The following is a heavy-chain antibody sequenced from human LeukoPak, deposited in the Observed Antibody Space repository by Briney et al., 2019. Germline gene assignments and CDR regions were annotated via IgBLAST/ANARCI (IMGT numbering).Heavy chain of an antibody. V-gene: IGHV1-46*01. CDR1: GGTFTIYA. Sequence: ASVKVSCKASGGTFTIYAISWVRQAPGQGLEWMGIINPSGGSTSYAQKFQGRVTMTRDTSTSTVYMELSSLRSEDTAVYYCARDVGRGPYSSGWLNGMDVWGQGTTVTVSS. D-gene: IGHD6-19*01. CDR2: INPSGGST. CDR3: ARDVGRGPYSSGWLNGMDV. J-gene: IGHJ6*02.